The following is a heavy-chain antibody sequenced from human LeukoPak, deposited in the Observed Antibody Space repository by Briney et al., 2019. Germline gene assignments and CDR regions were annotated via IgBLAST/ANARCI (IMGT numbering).Heavy chain of an antibody. J-gene: IGHJ1*01. CDR1: GFTFSSYA. V-gene: IGHV3-23*01. Sequence: GGSLRLSCAASGFTFSSYAVSWVRQAPGKGLERVSGISGSGSDTFYADSVKGRFTISRDNSKNTLYLQMSSLRAEDTAVYYCANVIIVAAGYEYFQHWGQGTLVSVSS. D-gene: IGHD6-13*01. CDR2: ISGSGSDT. CDR3: ANVIIVAAGYEYFQH.